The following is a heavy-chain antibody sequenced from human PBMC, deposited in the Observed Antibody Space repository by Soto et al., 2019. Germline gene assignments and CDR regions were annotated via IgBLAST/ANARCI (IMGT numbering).Heavy chain of an antibody. D-gene: IGHD1-20*01. Sequence: SLRLSCAASGFTFDDYAMHWVRQAPGKGLEWVSGISWNSGSIGYADSVKGRFTISRDNAKNSLYLQMNSLRAEDTALYYCAKDWGITGELDYWGQGTLVTVSS. CDR2: ISWNSGSI. J-gene: IGHJ4*02. CDR1: GFTFDDYA. V-gene: IGHV3-9*01. CDR3: AKDWGITGELDY.